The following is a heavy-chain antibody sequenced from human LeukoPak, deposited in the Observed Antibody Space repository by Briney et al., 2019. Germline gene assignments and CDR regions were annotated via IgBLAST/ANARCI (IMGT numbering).Heavy chain of an antibody. Sequence: GESLKISCKGSGYSFTSYWIGWVRQMPGKGLEWMGIIYPGDSDTRYSPSFQGQVTISADKSIGTAYLQWSSLKASDTAMYYCARSGDSSSWYGREGFDYWGQGTLVTVSS. CDR2: IYPGDSDT. D-gene: IGHD6-13*01. V-gene: IGHV5-51*01. J-gene: IGHJ4*02. CDR1: GYSFTSYW. CDR3: ARSGDSSSWYGREGFDY.